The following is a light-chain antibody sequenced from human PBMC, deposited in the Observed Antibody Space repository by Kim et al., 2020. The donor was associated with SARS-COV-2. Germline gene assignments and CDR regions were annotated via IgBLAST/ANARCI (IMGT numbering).Light chain of an antibody. J-gene: IGKJ5*01. CDR2: GAS. CDR3: QQYDSSPIT. Sequence: SRGERATLSCRASQSVSSSYLAWYQQKAGQAPRLLIYGASSRATGIPDRFSGSGSGTDFTLTISRLEPEDFAVYYCQQYDSSPITFGQGTRLEIK. V-gene: IGKV3-20*01. CDR1: QSVSSSY.